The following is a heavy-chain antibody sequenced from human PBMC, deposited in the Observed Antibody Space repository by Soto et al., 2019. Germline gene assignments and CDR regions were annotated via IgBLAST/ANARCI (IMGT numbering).Heavy chain of an antibody. V-gene: IGHV3-48*02. D-gene: IGHD6-6*01. Sequence: PGGSLRLSCAASGFTFSSYSMNWVRQAPGKGLEWVSYISSSSSTIYYADSVKGRFTISRDNAKNSLYPQMNSLRDEDTAVYYCARSEYGSPCDGMDVCGRRTTVTVSS. CDR3: ARSEYGSPCDGMDV. J-gene: IGHJ6*02. CDR1: GFTFSSYS. CDR2: ISSSSSTI.